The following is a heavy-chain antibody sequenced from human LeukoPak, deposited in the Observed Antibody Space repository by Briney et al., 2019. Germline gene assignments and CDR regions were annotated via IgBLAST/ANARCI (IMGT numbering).Heavy chain of an antibody. CDR3: ARDSRYGSGSPFDY. CDR1: GGTFSSYA. CDR2: IIPIFGTA. D-gene: IGHD3-10*01. Sequence: GASVKVSCKASGGTFSSYAISWVRQAPGQGLEWMGGIIPIFGTANYAQKFQGRVTITADKSTSTAYMEMSSLRSEDTAVYYCARDSRYGSGSPFDYWGQGTLVTVSS. J-gene: IGHJ4*02. V-gene: IGHV1-69*06.